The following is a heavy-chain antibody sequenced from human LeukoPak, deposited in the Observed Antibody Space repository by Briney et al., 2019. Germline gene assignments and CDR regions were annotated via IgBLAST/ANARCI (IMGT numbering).Heavy chain of an antibody. D-gene: IGHD3-22*01. CDR2: ISGDNGDT. CDR1: GYTFTNYG. Sequence: ASVKVSCKASGYTFTNYGITWVRQAPGQGLEWMGWISGDNGDTNYAQTFQGRVTMTAETSTSTAYMELRSLRSDDTAVYYCAREVWNSRDTSGPLDPWGQGTLAIVSA. J-gene: IGHJ5*02. CDR3: AREVWNSRDTSGPLDP. V-gene: IGHV1-18*01.